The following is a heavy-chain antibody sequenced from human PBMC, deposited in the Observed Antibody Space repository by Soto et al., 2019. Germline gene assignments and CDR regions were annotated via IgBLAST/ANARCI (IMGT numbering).Heavy chain of an antibody. Sequence: QVQLVESGGVVVQPGRSLRLSCAASGFTFSNYGMHWVRQAPGKGLEWVAVIWDDGNQKYYVDSVKGRSTISRDNSENTMFLQMNSLTAEDTAVYYCVRGGKTAGAFDIWGQGTMVTVSS. J-gene: IGHJ3*02. D-gene: IGHD3-16*01. CDR3: VRGGKTAGAFDI. CDR2: IWDDGNQK. V-gene: IGHV3-33*01. CDR1: GFTFSNYG.